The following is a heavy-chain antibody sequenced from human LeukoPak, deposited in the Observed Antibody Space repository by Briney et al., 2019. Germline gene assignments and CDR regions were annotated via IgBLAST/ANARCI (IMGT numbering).Heavy chain of an antibody. Sequence: PGGSLRLSCAASGFTVSSKHMGWVRQAPGKGLDWVLIIYSGGSIYFADSVKGRFTISRDNSENTLYLQMNSLRAEDTALYYCATVGRNNWFDLWGQGTPVTVSS. J-gene: IGHJ5*02. CDR2: IYSGGSI. CDR3: ATVGRNNWFDL. CDR1: GFTVSSKH. V-gene: IGHV3-53*01.